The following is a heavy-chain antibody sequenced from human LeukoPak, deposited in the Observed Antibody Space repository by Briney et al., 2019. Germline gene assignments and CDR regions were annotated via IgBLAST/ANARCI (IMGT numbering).Heavy chain of an antibody. V-gene: IGHV4-59*01. Sequence: SETLSLTCTVSGGSISSYCWSWFRQPPGNGLEGMGYIYFTGSTNYNPSLESRVTILVEKSEGNKFSLKLNSVTAADTAVYYCARGLAGYSGGDDAFDAWGQGTMVTVSS. CDR1: GGSISSYC. D-gene: IGHD6-19*01. CDR2: IYFTGST. J-gene: IGHJ3*01. CDR3: ARGLAGYSGGDDAFDA.